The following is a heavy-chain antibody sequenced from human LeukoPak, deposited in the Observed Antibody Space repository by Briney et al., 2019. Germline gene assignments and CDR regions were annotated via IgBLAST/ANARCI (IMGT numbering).Heavy chain of an antibody. Sequence: GGSLRLSCAASGFTFSSYAMHWVRQAPGKGLEWVSYISSSSSTIYYADSVKGRFTISRDNAKNSLYLQMNSLRAEDTAVYYCARERRLRITMIVVAHSWFDPWGQGTLVTVSS. CDR1: GFTFSSYA. J-gene: IGHJ5*02. CDR2: ISSSSSTI. V-gene: IGHV3-48*01. D-gene: IGHD3-22*01. CDR3: ARERRLRITMIVVAHSWFDP.